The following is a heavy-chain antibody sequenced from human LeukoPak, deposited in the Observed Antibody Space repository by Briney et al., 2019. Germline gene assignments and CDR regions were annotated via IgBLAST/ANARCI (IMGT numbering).Heavy chain of an antibody. CDR3: AAGQGVTTDY. CDR2: IVVGSGNT. J-gene: IGHJ4*02. V-gene: IGHV1-58*02. Sequence: SVKVSCKTSGGTFSSFAISWVRQAPGQGLEWIGWIVVGSGNTNYAQKFQERVTITRDMSTSTAYMELSSLRSEDTAVYYCAAGQGVTTDYWGQGTLVTVSS. D-gene: IGHD4-17*01. CDR1: GGTFSSFA.